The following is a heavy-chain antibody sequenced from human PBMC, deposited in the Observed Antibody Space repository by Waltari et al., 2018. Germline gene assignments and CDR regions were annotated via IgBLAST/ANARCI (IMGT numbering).Heavy chain of an antibody. D-gene: IGHD6-13*01. V-gene: IGHV4-39*01. Sequence: YLQESGPRLVKPSETLSLTCTVFGGSISTSSSFWGWLRLPPGKEPEWIGSLFFSGETYYNPSLKSRVTISTDTSKNQFFLRLTSVTAADTATYYCARPLSSSYPYAWDRWGQGTLVTVSS. CDR2: LFFSGET. J-gene: IGHJ4*02. CDR3: ARPLSSSYPYAWDR. CDR1: GGSISTSSSF.